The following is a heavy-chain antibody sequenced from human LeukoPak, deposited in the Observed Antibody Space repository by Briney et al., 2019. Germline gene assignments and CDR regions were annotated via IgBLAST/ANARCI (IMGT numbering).Heavy chain of an antibody. D-gene: IGHD3-10*01. CDR2: INHSGST. Sequence: SETLSLTCAVYGGSFSGYYWSWIRQPPGKGLEWIGEINHSGSTNYNPSLKSRVTISVDTSKNQFSLKLSSVTAADTAVYYCARPMVRGARRDWFDPWGQGTLVTASS. V-gene: IGHV4-34*01. CDR1: GGSFSGYY. J-gene: IGHJ5*02. CDR3: ARPMVRGARRDWFDP.